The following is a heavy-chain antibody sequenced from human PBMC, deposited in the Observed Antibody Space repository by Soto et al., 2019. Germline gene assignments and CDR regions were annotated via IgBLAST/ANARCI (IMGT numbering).Heavy chain of an antibody. Sequence: GESLKISCKGSEYTSSSHWIGWVRQMPGKGLEWMGIIYPGDSDTRYSPSFQGHVTISADKSISTAYLQWSSLKASDTAMYYCARNDFNGNSVDYWGQGTLVTVSS. V-gene: IGHV5-51*01. D-gene: IGHD2-8*01. CDR3: ARNDFNGNSVDY. J-gene: IGHJ4*02. CDR2: IYPGDSDT. CDR1: EYTSSSHW.